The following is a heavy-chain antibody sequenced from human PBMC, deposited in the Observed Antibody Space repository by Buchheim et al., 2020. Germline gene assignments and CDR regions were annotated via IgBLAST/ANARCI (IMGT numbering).Heavy chain of an antibody. Sequence: EVQLLESGGGLVQPGGSLRLSCAASGFTFSSYAMSWVRQAPGKGLEWVSAISGSGGSTYYADSVKGRFTISRDNSKNTLYLQMNSLRAEDTAVYYCAKGTRWKMATIDVQSHYFDYWGQGTL. CDR1: GFTFSSYA. CDR3: AKGTRWKMATIDVQSHYFDY. J-gene: IGHJ4*02. CDR2: ISGSGGST. D-gene: IGHD5-24*01. V-gene: IGHV3-23*01.